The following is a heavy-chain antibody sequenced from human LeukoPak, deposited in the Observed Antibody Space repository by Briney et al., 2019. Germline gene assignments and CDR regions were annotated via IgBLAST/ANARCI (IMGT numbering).Heavy chain of an antibody. CDR2: IHYDGRNQ. Sequence: GGSLRLSCAASGFNFRGYGMHWVRQAPGKRLEWVTFIHYDGRNQYYADSVKGRFTISRDNSKNTLYLQMNSLRPEDTAVYYCAKAAYDSSGSWYYFDYWGQGTLVTVSS. CDR1: GFNFRGYG. V-gene: IGHV3-30*02. D-gene: IGHD3-22*01. J-gene: IGHJ4*02. CDR3: AKAAYDSSGSWYYFDY.